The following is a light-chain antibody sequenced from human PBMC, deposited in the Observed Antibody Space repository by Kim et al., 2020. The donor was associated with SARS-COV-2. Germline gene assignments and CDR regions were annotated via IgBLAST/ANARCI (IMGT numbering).Light chain of an antibody. Sequence: GQSDTISCSGSSSNIGSNDVNWYQQLPGTAPKLLVSVNNHRPSGVPDRISASKSGTSASLAISGLLSEDEADYYCATWDDRLNGVVFGGGTKVTVL. V-gene: IGLV1-44*01. J-gene: IGLJ3*02. CDR1: SSNIGSND. CDR3: ATWDDRLNGVV. CDR2: VNN.